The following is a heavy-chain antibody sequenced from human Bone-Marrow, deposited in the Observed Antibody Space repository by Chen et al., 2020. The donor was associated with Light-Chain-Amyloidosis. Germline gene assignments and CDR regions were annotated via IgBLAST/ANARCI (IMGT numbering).Heavy chain of an antibody. Sequence: QVQLVQSGAEVKKPGSPVKVSCKTSGGTFSNSAISWVRQAPGQGLEWMGGLIPIFGTANYAQTFQGRVTITADKSTSTVYMELRSLRFEDTAVYYCARGPDTTAYYYFYWGQGTLVTVSS. J-gene: IGHJ4*02. CDR2: LIPIFGTA. V-gene: IGHV1-69*06. CDR1: GGTFSNSA. CDR3: ARGPDTTAYYYFY. D-gene: IGHD3-22*01.